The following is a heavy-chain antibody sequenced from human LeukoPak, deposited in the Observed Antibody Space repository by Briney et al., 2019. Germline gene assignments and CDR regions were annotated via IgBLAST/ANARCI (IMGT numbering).Heavy chain of an antibody. V-gene: IGHV1-69*05. CDR1: GGTFSTYT. CDR3: ARDRSFSSPDAFDI. J-gene: IGHJ3*02. D-gene: IGHD6-6*01. CDR2: IIPIFGTA. Sequence: SVKVSCKASGGTFSTYTISWVRQAPGQGLEWMGGIIPIFGTANSAQKFQGRVTITTDESTSTAYMELSSLRSEDTAVYYCARDRSFSSPDAFDIWGQGTMVTVSS.